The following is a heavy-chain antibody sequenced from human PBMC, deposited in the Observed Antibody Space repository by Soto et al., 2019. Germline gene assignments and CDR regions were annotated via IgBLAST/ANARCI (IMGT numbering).Heavy chain of an antibody. CDR3: ARAMTSVGAAAKGDF. J-gene: IGHJ4*02. CDR1: GFTFNTHW. V-gene: IGHV3-74*01. Sequence: VQLVESGGGLILPGGSLILSCAASGFTFNTHWMHWVRQAPGKGLVWVSRINSDGSITDYADSVKGRFSISRDNPRKTLYLQMDRLSAEDTAVYYWARAMTSVGAAAKGDFWGQGTLVTFSS. CDR2: INSDGSIT. D-gene: IGHD1-26*01.